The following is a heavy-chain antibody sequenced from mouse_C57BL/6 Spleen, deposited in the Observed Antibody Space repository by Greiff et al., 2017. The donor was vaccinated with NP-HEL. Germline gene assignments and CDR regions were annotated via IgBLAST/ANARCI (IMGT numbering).Heavy chain of an antibody. CDR2: IYPRSGNT. CDR3: ARETTVVATGAMDY. V-gene: IGHV1-81*01. D-gene: IGHD1-1*01. CDR1: GYTFTSYG. Sequence: QVQLQQSGAELARPGASVKLSCKASGYTFTSYGISWVKQRTGQGLEWIGEIYPRSGNTYYNEKFKGKATLTADKSSSTAYMELRSLTSEDSAVYVCARETTVVATGAMDYWGQGTSVTVSS. J-gene: IGHJ4*01.